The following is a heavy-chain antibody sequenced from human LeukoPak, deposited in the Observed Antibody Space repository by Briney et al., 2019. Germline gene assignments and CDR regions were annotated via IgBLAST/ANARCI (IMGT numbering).Heavy chain of an antibody. CDR3: ARVVVRDANNYKDY. J-gene: IGHJ4*02. CDR2: IDPNSGGT. V-gene: IGHV1-2*02. CDR1: GYTFTGYY. Sequence: GSVKVSCKASGYTFTGYYMHWVRQAPGQGLEWMGWIDPNSGGTNYAQKFQGRVTMTRDTSISTAYMELSRLRSDDTAVYYCARVVVRDANNYKDYWGQGTLVTVSS. D-gene: IGHD5-24*01.